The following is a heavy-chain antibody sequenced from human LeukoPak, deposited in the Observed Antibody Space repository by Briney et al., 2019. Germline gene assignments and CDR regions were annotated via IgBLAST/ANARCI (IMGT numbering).Heavy chain of an antibody. CDR1: GYSISSGHY. CDR3: ARAGTNLGDYDY. CDR2: MFHSGST. V-gene: IGHV4-38-2*02. J-gene: IGHJ4*02. D-gene: IGHD4-17*01. Sequence: SETLSLTCTVSGYSISSGHYWAWIRQSPEKGLECIATMFHSGSTYYNPSLKSRVTTSVDTSKNEFSLNLSSVTAADTAVYYCARAGTNLGDYDYWGQGTLVAVSS.